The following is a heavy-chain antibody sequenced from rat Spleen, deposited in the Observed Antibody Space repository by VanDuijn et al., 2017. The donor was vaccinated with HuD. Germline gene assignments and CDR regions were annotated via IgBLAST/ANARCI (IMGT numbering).Heavy chain of an antibody. Sequence: EVQLVESGGGLVQPGRSLKLSCAASGFTFRNYDMAWVRQAPTKGLEWVASISTSGGSTYYRDSVKGRFTVSRDNAKSTLYLQMDSLRSEDTATYFCARHNSGYGVMDAWGQGASVTVSS. D-gene: IGHD4-3*01. CDR2: ISTSGGST. CDR3: ARHNSGYGVMDA. V-gene: IGHV5-25*01. J-gene: IGHJ4*01. CDR1: GFTFRNYD.